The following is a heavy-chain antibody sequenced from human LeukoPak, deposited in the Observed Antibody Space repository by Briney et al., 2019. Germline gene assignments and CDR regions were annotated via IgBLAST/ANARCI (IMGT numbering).Heavy chain of an antibody. J-gene: IGHJ2*01. CDR3: ATGNFGDDSWYFDF. CDR1: GFNFRVYT. D-gene: IGHD4-17*01. Sequence: PGGSLRLSCAASGFNFRVYTMNWVRQAPGKGLEWVSSIRTSGSDIYYADSVKGRFTISRDNADNSLYLQMNRLRADDTAVYYCATGNFGDDSWYFDFWGRGTLVTVSS. CDR2: IRTSGSDI. V-gene: IGHV3-21*06.